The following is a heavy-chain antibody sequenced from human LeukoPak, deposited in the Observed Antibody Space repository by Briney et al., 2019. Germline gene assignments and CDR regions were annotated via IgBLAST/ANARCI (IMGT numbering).Heavy chain of an antibody. CDR1: GYTFTSYD. D-gene: IGHD2-15*01. CDR3: ARGRCSGGSCYLDY. V-gene: IGHV1-8*01. J-gene: IGHJ4*02. Sequence: ASVKVSCKASGYTFTSYDINWVRQATGRGLEWMGWMNPNSGNTGYAQKFQGRVTMTRNTSISTAYMELSSLRSEDTAVYYCARGRCSGGSCYLDYWGQGTLVTVSS. CDR2: MNPNSGNT.